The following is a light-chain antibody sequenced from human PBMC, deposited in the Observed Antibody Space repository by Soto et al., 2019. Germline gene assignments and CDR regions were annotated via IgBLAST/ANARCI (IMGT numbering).Light chain of an antibody. Sequence: ETVMTQSPATLSMSPGERATLFCRASQSLNSDLAWYQQKPGQAPRLLIYGASTRATGIPGRFSGSGSGTEFTLTISSLQSEDFAVYYCQQYNSWPLTFGGGTKV. J-gene: IGKJ4*01. CDR3: QQYNSWPLT. CDR2: GAS. CDR1: QSLNSD. V-gene: IGKV3-15*01.